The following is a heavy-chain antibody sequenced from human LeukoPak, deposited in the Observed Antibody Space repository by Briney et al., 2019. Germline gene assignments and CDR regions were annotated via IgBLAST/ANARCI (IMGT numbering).Heavy chain of an antibody. CDR2: IYQSGST. CDR1: GGSLGISNW. CDR3: ARSPIFILTGYPLFDY. J-gene: IGHJ4*02. Sequence: PSGTLSLTCGVSGGSLGISNWWSWVRQPPGKGLEWIGEIYQSGSTNYSPSLKSRVTISVDTSKNQFSLKLSSVTAADTAVYYCARSPIFILTGYPLFDYWGQGTLVTVSS. V-gene: IGHV4-4*02. D-gene: IGHD3-9*01.